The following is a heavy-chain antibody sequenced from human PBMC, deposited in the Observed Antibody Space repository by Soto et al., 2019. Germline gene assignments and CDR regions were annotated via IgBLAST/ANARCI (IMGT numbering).Heavy chain of an antibody. Sequence: QVQLVQSGAEVKEPGASVKLSCKASGYTFTDFSVHWVRQAPRQGLEWLGWINAGSGETTSSQNFQGRVTITRDTSATTVYMELSSLTSEDTAMYYCARDRWLTTRDVDYLGKGTLVTVSS. CDR1: GYTFTDFS. V-gene: IGHV1-3*01. CDR3: ARDRWLTTRDVDY. D-gene: IGHD6-19*01. CDR2: INAGSGET. J-gene: IGHJ4*02.